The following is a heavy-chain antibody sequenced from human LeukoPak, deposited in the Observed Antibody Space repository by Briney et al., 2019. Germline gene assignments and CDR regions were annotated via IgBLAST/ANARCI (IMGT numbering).Heavy chain of an antibody. Sequence: ASVKVSCKASGYTFTGYYMHWVRQAPGQGLEWMGIINPSGGSTSYAQKFQGRVTMTRDTSTSTVYMELSSLRSEDTAVYYCARAYSSGWYFDYWGQGTLVTVSS. D-gene: IGHD6-19*01. CDR1: GYTFTGYY. CDR2: INPSGGST. CDR3: ARAYSSGWYFDY. V-gene: IGHV1-46*01. J-gene: IGHJ4*02.